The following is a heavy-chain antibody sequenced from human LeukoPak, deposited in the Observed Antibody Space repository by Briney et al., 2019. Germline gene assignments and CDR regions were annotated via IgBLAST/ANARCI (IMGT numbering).Heavy chain of an antibody. CDR1: GGSISSSSYY. D-gene: IGHD5-12*01. V-gene: IGHV4-39*01. CDR2: IYYSGIT. J-gene: IGHJ6*02. CDR3: ARWVGYSGYAP. Sequence: SETLSLTCTVSGGSISSSSYYWGWVRQPPGKGLEWIVSIYYSGITYYNPSLKSRVTISVDTSKNQFSLKLSSVTAADTAVYYCARWVGYSGYAPWGQGTTVTVSS.